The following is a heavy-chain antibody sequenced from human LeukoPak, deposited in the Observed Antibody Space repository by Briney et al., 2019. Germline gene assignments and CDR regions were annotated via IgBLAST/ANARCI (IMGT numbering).Heavy chain of an antibody. J-gene: IGHJ4*02. CDR3: AGQGTGDGYNPGIDY. V-gene: IGHV4-34*01. D-gene: IGHD5-24*01. Sequence: ETLSLTCAVYGGSFSGYYWSWIRQPPGKGLEWIGEINHSGSTNYNPSLKSRVTISVDTSKNQFSLKLSSVTAADTAVYYCAGQGTGDGYNPGIDYWGQGTLVTVSS. CDR1: GGSFSGYY. CDR2: INHSGST.